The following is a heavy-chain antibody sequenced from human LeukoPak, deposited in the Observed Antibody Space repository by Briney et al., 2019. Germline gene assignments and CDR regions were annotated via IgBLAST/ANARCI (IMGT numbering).Heavy chain of an antibody. CDR1: GDSISSGNW. D-gene: IGHD2-15*01. J-gene: IGHJ4*02. V-gene: IGHV4-4*02. CDR3: AKEAVAAGPHYFDY. Sequence: SGTLSLTCAVSGDSISSGNWWSWVRQPPGKGLEWIGEIYHSGSTNYNPSLKSRVTISVDKSKNQFSLNLTSVTAADTAVYFCAKEAVAAGPHYFDYWGQGTLVTVSS. CDR2: IYHSGST.